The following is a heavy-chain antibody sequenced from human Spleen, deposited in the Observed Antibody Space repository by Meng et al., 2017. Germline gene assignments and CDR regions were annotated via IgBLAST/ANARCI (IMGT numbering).Heavy chain of an antibody. CDR3: ARTNKAYCDDCYSTLNGMDV. D-gene: IGHD2-21*02. CDR1: GYTFSNYG. J-gene: IGHJ6*02. Sequence: ASVKVSCKASGYTFSNYGVNWVRQAPGQGLEWMGWKSAYSDNTIYAQKLQDRVTMTTDASTATAYLELSRMRSDDTAVYYCARTNKAYCDDCYSTLNGMDVWGQGTTVTVSS. CDR2: KSAYSDNT. V-gene: IGHV1-18*01.